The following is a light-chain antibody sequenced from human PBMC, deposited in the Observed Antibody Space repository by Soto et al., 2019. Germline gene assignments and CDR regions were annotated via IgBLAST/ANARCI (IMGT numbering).Light chain of an antibody. CDR1: QTIRSNY. CDR2: GAS. J-gene: IGKJ1*01. Sequence: ETVLTQSPGTLSLSPGERATLSCRASQTIRSNYLAWYRQTPGQAPRLLIYGASKRAPGIADRFSGSGSGTDFTLIISRLEPEDFALYYCQQYGSSPWTFGQGTKVEIK. CDR3: QQYGSSPWT. V-gene: IGKV3-20*01.